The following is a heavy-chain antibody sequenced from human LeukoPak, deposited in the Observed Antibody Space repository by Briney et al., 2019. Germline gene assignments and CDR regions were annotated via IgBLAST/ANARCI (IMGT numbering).Heavy chain of an antibody. CDR3: ARGGVAWEEENAFYI. J-gene: IGHJ3*02. CDR2: INPNSYGT. D-gene: IGHD1-26*01. CDR1: GYTFTGYY. Sequence: ASVQVSCKASGYTFTGYYMHWVRQAPGQGLEWMGRINPNSYGTNYAQKFQGRVTMTRDTSISTAYMELSRLRSDDTAVYYCARGGVAWEEENAFYIWGQGTMVTVFS. V-gene: IGHV1-2*06.